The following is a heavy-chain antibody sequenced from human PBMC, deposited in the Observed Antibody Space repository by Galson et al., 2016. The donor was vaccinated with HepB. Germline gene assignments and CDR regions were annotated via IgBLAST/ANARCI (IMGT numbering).Heavy chain of an antibody. CDR2: ISYDGTKK. CDR1: GFTFSIYS. D-gene: IGHD6-19*01. CDR3: AKDQKRRLLSPITVAGTDY. Sequence: SLRLSCAASGFTFSIYSIHWVRQAPGKGLEWVAVISYDGTKKYYTDSVKGRFTLSRDNSKNTLYLQMNSLRAEDTAVYYCAKDQKRRLLSPITVAGTDYWGQGTLVTVSS. V-gene: IGHV3-30-3*01. J-gene: IGHJ4*02.